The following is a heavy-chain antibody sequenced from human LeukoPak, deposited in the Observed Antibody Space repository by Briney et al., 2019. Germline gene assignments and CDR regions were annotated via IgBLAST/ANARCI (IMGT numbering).Heavy chain of an antibody. J-gene: IGHJ5*02. D-gene: IGHD2-15*01. Sequence: SETLSLTCTVSGGSISSSSYYWGWIRQPPGKGLEWIGSIYHSGSTYYNPSLKSRVTISVDTSKNQFSLKLSSVTAADTAVYYCARVYRRRGSCFPWGQGTLVTVSS. CDR1: GGSISSSSYY. V-gene: IGHV4-39*07. CDR2: IYHSGST. CDR3: ARVYRRRGSCFP.